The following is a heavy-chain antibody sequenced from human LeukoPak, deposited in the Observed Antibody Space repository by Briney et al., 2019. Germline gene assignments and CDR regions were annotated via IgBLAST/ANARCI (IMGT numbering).Heavy chain of an antibody. J-gene: IGHJ4*02. D-gene: IGHD3-10*01. Sequence: PSETLSLTCAVSGYSISSGYYWGWIRQPPGKGLEWIGSIYHSGSTYYNPSLKSRVTISVDTSKNQFSLKLSSVTAADTAVYYCARGPSHRGFDYWGQGTLVTVSS. V-gene: IGHV4-38-2*01. CDR3: ARGPSHRGFDY. CDR1: GYSISSGYY. CDR2: IYHSGST.